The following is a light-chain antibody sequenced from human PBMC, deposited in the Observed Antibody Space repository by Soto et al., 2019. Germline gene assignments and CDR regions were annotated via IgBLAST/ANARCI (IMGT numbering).Light chain of an antibody. CDR3: HYYNTYYRT. Sequence: DIQMTQSPSTLSASVGDRVTITCRASQSISTWLAWYQQKPGKAPKLLIYKASDLESGVPSRFSGSGSVTEFTLTISSLQPDDFATYSCHYYNTYYRTFGQGTKVEIK. CDR1: QSISTW. CDR2: KAS. V-gene: IGKV1-5*03. J-gene: IGKJ1*01.